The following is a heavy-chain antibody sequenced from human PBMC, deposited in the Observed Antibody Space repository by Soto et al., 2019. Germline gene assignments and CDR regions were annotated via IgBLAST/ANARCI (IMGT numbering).Heavy chain of an antibody. V-gene: IGHV4-59*01. D-gene: IGHD3-3*01. CDR3: ARAPGNYDFWSGFPNWFDP. Sequence: QVQLQASGPGLVKPSETLSLTCTVSGGSISSYYWSWIRQPPGKGLEWIGFIYYSGSTNYDPSLKSRVTISVDTSKSQFSLRLNSVTAADTAMYYCARAPGNYDFWSGFPNWFDPWGQGTLVTVSS. CDR2: IYYSGST. CDR1: GGSISSYY. J-gene: IGHJ5*02.